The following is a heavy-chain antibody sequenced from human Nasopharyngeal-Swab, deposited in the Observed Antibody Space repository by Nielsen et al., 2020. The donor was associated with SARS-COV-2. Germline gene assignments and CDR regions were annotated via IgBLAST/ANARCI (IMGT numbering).Heavy chain of an antibody. J-gene: IGHJ4*02. CDR1: GFTFSSYA. D-gene: IGHD3-22*01. Sequence: GGSLRLSCAASGFTFSSYAMSWVRQAPGKGLEWVANIKQDGSEKYYVDSVRGRFTISRDNAKNSLYLQMNSLRAEDTAVYYCARDPLTYYYDSSGYYAEYYFDYWGQGTLVTVSS. CDR2: IKQDGSEK. CDR3: ARDPLTYYYDSSGYYAEYYFDY. V-gene: IGHV3-7*01.